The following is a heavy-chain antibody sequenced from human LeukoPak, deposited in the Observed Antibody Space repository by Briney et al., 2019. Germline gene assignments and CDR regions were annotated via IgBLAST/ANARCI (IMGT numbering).Heavy chain of an antibody. D-gene: IGHD2/OR15-2a*01. V-gene: IGHV3-30-3*01. CDR2: ISYDGSNK. Sequence: GRSLRLSCAASGFTFSSYAMHWVRQAPGKGLEWVAVISYDGSNKYYADSVKGRFTISRDNSKNTLYLQMNSLRAEDTAVYYCARDSSMIPYSGYFDYWGQGTLVTVSS. CDR3: ARDSSMIPYSGYFDY. CDR1: GFTFSSYA. J-gene: IGHJ4*02.